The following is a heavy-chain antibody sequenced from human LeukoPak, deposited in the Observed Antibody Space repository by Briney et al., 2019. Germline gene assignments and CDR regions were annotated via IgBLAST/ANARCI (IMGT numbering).Heavy chain of an antibody. Sequence: GGSQRLSCAASGFKFSDHYIDWVRQAPGKGLEWVSSISGGGETTYYADSAKGRFTISRDNSQNTLYLQMNSLRAEDTAVYYCARDYADYVGYFFFDYWGQGTLVTVSS. V-gene: IGHV3-23*01. J-gene: IGHJ4*02. CDR3: ARDYADYVGYFFFDY. CDR2: ISGGGETT. D-gene: IGHD4-17*01. CDR1: GFKFSDHY.